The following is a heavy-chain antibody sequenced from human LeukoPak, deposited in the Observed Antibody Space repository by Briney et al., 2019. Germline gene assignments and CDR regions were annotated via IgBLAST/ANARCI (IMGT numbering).Heavy chain of an antibody. Sequence: ASVKVSCKASGYTFTSYDINWVRQATGQGLEWMGWMSPNSGNTGYAQKFQGRVAMTRSTSMSTAYMELSSLRSEDTAVYYCARGPPNWGYDYWGQGTLVTVSS. CDR3: ARGPPNWGYDY. D-gene: IGHD7-27*01. CDR2: MSPNSGNT. CDR1: GYTFTSYD. V-gene: IGHV1-8*01. J-gene: IGHJ4*02.